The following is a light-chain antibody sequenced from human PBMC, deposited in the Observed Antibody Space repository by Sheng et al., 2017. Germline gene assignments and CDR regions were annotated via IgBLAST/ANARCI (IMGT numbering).Light chain of an antibody. J-gene: IGKJ2*01. CDR3: QQYGSSPPHT. V-gene: IGKV3-20*01. CDR2: GAS. Sequence: EVVLTQSPATLSVSPGERATLSCRASQSVGDFLAWFQQKPGQAPRLLIFGASSRATGVPDRFSGSGSGTDFALTINSLEPEDFALYYCQQYGSSPPHTFGQGTNLEI. CDR1: QSVGDF.